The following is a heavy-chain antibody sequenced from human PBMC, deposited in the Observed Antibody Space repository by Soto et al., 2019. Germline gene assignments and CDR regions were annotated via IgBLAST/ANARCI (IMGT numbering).Heavy chain of an antibody. CDR1: GYTFTGYY. J-gene: IGHJ6*03. Sequence: ASVKVSCKASGYTFTGYYMHWVRQATGQGLEWMGWMNPNSGNTGYAQKFQGRVTMTRNTSLSTAYMELSSLRSEDTAVYYCATLRFLEWPQGGYYYYMDVWGKGTTVTVSS. V-gene: IGHV1-8*02. CDR2: MNPNSGNT. D-gene: IGHD3-3*01. CDR3: ATLRFLEWPQGGYYYYMDV.